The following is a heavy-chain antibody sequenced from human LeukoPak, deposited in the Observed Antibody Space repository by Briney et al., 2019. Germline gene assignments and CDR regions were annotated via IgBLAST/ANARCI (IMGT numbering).Heavy chain of an antibody. J-gene: IGHJ4*02. V-gene: IGHV3-15*01. D-gene: IGHD2-2*01. CDR3: TTDGDIVVVPAAVDY. CDR1: GFTFSNAW. CDR2: IKSKTDGGTT. Sequence: GGSLRLSCAASGFTFSNAWMSWVRQAPGKGLEWVGRIKSKTDGGTTDYAAPVKGRFTISRDDSKNTLYLQMNSLKTEDTAVYYCTTDGDIVVVPAAVDYWGQGTLVTVSS.